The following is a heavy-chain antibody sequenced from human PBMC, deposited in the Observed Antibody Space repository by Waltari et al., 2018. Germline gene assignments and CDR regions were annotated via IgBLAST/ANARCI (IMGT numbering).Heavy chain of an antibody. J-gene: IGHJ3*02. Sequence: QVQLVQSGAEVKKPGSSVKVSCKASGGTFSSYAISWVRQAQVHGQEWRGGLNLILGIASDARRTQYRDTITAGKTTSTAYMKMSSLRSEDTAVYYCARVLYGVVRDQGGAFDNWGQGTMVTVSS. CDR2: LNLILGIA. V-gene: IGHV1-69*10. CDR1: GGTFSSYA. D-gene: IGHD3-3*01. CDR3: ARVLYGVVRDQGGAFDN.